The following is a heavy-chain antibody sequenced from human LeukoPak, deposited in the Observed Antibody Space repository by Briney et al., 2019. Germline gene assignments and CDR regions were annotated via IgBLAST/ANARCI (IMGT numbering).Heavy chain of an antibody. D-gene: IGHD1-7*01. J-gene: IGHJ4*02. V-gene: IGHV3-23*01. CDR3: AKGGRITGTLDY. Sequence: PGGSLRLSCAASGFTVSSNYMSWVRQAPAKGLEWVSAMSGSGGSTYYADSVKGRFTISRDNSRNTLYLQMNSLRAEDTAVYYCAKGGRITGTLDYWGQGTLVTVSS. CDR2: MSGSGGST. CDR1: GFTVSSNY.